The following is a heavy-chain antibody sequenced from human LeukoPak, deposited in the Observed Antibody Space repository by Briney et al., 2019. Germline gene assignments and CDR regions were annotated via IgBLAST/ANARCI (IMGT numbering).Heavy chain of an antibody. CDR3: ARGVGDSSTFDY. CDR2: ISVSSNAI. D-gene: IGHD6-6*01. V-gene: IGHV3-48*04. Sequence: GGSLRLSCAASGFAFSTYSMSWVRQAPGKGLECVSYISVSSNAIDYADSVKGRFTISRDDAKNSLYLQMNSLRAEDTALYYYARGVGDSSTFDYWGQGIVVTVSS. J-gene: IGHJ4*02. CDR1: GFAFSTYS.